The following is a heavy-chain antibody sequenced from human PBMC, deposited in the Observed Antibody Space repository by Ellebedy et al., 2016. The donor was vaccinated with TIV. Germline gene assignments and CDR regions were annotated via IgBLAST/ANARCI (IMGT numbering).Heavy chain of an antibody. CDR2: ITGSNGNT. Sequence: ASVKVSCXASGYSFSNYTIGWVRQAPGQGLEWMGWITGSNGNTNYAQNPQGRVTMTTDTSTNTAYMELRGLRSDDTAVYYCAREGAFDSGGYYELFDHWGQGTLVTVSS. J-gene: IGHJ4*02. D-gene: IGHD3-22*01. CDR1: GYSFSNYT. V-gene: IGHV1-18*01. CDR3: AREGAFDSGGYYELFDH.